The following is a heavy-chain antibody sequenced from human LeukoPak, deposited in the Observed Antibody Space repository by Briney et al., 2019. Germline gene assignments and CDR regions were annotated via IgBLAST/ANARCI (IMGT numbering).Heavy chain of an antibody. V-gene: IGHV4-59*12. D-gene: IGHD3-22*01. Sequence: PSETLSLTCTVSGGSISSYYWSWIRQPPGKGLEWIGYIYYSGSTNYNPSLKSRVTISVDTSKNQFSLKLSSVTAADTAVYYCARPYYYDSSAYRRVFDYWGQGTLVTVSS. J-gene: IGHJ4*02. CDR2: IYYSGST. CDR1: GGSISSYY. CDR3: ARPYYYDSSAYRRVFDY.